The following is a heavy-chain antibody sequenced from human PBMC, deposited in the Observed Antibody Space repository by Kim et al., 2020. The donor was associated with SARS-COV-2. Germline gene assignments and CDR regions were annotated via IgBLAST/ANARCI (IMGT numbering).Heavy chain of an antibody. CDR3: AKATGGDADHDY. Sequence: YSADSVKGRFTISRDNAKNPLYLQMSSLRAEDTAVYYCAKATGGDADHDYWGQGTLVTVSS. D-gene: IGHD2-21*02. V-gene: IGHV3-23*01. J-gene: IGHJ4*02.